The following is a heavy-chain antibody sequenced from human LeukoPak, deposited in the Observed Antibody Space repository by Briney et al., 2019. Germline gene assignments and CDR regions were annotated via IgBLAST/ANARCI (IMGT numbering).Heavy chain of an antibody. D-gene: IGHD7-27*01. CDR1: GFTFSDHY. Sequence: GGSLRLSCAASGFTFSDHYISWIRQAPGKGLEWVSYISSSGSTIYYADSLKGRFTISRDNAKNSLYLQMNSLRAEDTAVYYCARETGDWRDAFDIWGQGTMVTVSS. V-gene: IGHV3-11*04. CDR3: ARETGDWRDAFDI. CDR2: ISSSGSTI. J-gene: IGHJ3*02.